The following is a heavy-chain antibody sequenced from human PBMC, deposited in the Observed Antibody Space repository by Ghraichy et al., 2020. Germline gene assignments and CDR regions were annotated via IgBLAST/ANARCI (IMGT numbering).Heavy chain of an antibody. J-gene: IGHJ4*02. CDR1: GGSFSGYY. D-gene: IGHD1-26*01. V-gene: IGHV4-34*01. CDR3: ARRYSSSYPRLDY. Sequence: ETLSLTCAVYGGSFSGYYWNWIRQPPGKGLEWIGEINLSGGINYSPSLKSRVTISLDTSKNQYSLNLSSVTAADTAVYYCARRYSSSYPRLDYWGQGTLVTVSS. CDR2: INLSGGI.